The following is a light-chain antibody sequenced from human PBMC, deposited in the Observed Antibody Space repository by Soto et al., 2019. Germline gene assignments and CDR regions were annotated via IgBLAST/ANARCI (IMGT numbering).Light chain of an antibody. CDR1: QNINNN. V-gene: IGKV3-15*01. CDR2: DVS. J-gene: IGKJ5*01. CDR3: QQYNNWPFS. Sequence: PGETASLSCRASQNINNNFAWYQQKSGQSPRLLIYDVSTRATGVPARFSGTGSETDFTLTISGLQSEDSAVYFCQQYNNWPFSFGQGTRLEN.